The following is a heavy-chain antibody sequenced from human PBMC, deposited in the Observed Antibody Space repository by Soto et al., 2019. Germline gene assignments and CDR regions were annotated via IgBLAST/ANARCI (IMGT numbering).Heavy chain of an antibody. Sequence: QVQLQQWGAGLLKPSETLSLTCAVYGGSFSGYYWTWIRQPPGTGLEWIGEINHSGSTNYNPSLKNRVTISVDTSKNRFSLKLTSVTAADTAVYYCARDKITGLFDYWGQGTLVTVSS. CDR3: ARDKITGLFDY. J-gene: IGHJ4*02. CDR1: GGSFSGYY. D-gene: IGHD2-8*02. CDR2: INHSGST. V-gene: IGHV4-34*01.